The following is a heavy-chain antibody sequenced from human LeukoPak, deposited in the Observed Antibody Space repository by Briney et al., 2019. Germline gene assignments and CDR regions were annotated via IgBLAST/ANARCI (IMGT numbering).Heavy chain of an antibody. CDR2: IYYSGSS. Sequence: SETLSLTCSVSGDSISSYYWSWIRQPPGKGLEWIGYIYYSGSSNYNPSLQSRLTISVDTSKNQFSLKLTSVTAADTAVYYCARVKYDILTGRHPQQYYYYYMDVWGKGTTVTVS. V-gene: IGHV4-59*01. J-gene: IGHJ6*03. CDR1: GDSISSYY. D-gene: IGHD3-9*01. CDR3: ARVKYDILTGRHPQQYYYYYMDV.